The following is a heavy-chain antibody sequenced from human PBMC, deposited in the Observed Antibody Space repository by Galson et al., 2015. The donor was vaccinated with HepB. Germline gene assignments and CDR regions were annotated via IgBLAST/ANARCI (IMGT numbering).Heavy chain of an antibody. CDR2: IWYDGSNK. D-gene: IGHD1-1*01. V-gene: IGHV3-33*01. CDR3: ARRVGYDEYYFDY. Sequence: SLRLSCAASGFTFSSYGMHWVRQAPGKGLEWVAVIWYDGSNKYYADSVKGRFTISRDNSKNTLYLQMNSLRAEDTAVYYCARRVGYDEYYFDYWGQGTLVTVSS. CDR1: GFTFSSYG. J-gene: IGHJ4*02.